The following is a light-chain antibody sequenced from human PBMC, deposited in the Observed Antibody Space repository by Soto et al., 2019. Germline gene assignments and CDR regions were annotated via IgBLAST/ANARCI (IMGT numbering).Light chain of an antibody. CDR3: QQYNNWPHT. J-gene: IGKJ2*01. CDR2: GAS. CDR1: QSVNIN. V-gene: IGKV3D-15*01. Sequence: EIVMTQSPATLSVSPGERATLSCRASQSVNINLAWYQHKPGQSPRLLIYGASTRATGIPARFSGSGSQTEFTLTISSLQSEDFAVYYCQQYNNWPHTFGQGTKLESK.